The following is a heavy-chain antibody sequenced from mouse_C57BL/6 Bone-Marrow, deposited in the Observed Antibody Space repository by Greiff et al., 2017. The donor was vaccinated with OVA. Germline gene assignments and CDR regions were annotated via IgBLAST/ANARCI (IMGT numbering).Heavy chain of an antibody. J-gene: IGHJ4*01. CDR1: GYTFTSYG. V-gene: IGHV1-81*01. CDR3: ARGGGLPLYAMDY. Sequence: QVQLKESGAELARPGASVKLSCKASGYTFTSYGISWVKQRTGQGLEWIGEIYPRSGNTYYNEKFKGKATLTADNSSSTAYMELRSLTSEDSAVYFCARGGGLPLYAMDYWGQGTSVTVSS. CDR2: IYPRSGNT. D-gene: IGHD2-4*01.